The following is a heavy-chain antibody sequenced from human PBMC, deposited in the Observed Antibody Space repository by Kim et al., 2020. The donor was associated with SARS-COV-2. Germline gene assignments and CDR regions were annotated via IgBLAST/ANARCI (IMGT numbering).Heavy chain of an antibody. CDR1: GFTFSSYG. V-gene: IGHV3-33*05. Sequence: GGSLRLSCAASGFTFSSYGMHWVRQAPGKGLEWVAVISYDGSNKYYADSVKGRFTISRDNSKNTLYLQMNSLRAEDTAVYYCARVANPVVLRYFDWSPWGDYYYYYGMDVWGQGTTVTVSS. CDR2: ISYDGSNK. J-gene: IGHJ6*02. D-gene: IGHD3-9*01. CDR3: ARVANPVVLRYFDWSPWGDYYYYYGMDV.